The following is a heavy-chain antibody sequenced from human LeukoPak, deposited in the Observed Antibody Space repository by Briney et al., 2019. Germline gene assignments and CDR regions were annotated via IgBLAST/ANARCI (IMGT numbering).Heavy chain of an antibody. J-gene: IGHJ4*02. Sequence: PSETLSLTCSVSGGSISSYYWSWIRQPPGKGLEWIGYIYYSGRTNYNPSLKSRVTVSVDTSKNQFSLKLSSVTAADTAVYYCAGAATAIKVYFDYWGQGTLVTVSS. CDR2: IYYSGRT. CDR3: AGAATAIKVYFDY. D-gene: IGHD2-21*02. V-gene: IGHV4-59*12. CDR1: GGSISSYY.